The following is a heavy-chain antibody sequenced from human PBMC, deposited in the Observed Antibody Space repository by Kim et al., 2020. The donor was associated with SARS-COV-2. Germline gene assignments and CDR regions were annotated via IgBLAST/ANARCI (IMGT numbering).Heavy chain of an antibody. Sequence: DSVKGRFTIARDNAKNTLYLQMNSLRAEDTAVYYCARDIQVDSVVGVFDYWGQGTLVTVSS. CDR3: ARDIQVDSVVGVFDY. D-gene: IGHD2-15*01. J-gene: IGHJ4*02. V-gene: IGHV3-30*01.